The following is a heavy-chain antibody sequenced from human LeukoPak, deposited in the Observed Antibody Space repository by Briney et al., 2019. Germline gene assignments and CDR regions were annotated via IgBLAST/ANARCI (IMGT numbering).Heavy chain of an antibody. CDR1: GFTFSSYA. Sequence: GGSLRLSCAAAGFTFSSYAMHWVRQAPGKGLEWVTVLSYDVSNKYYADSVKGRFTISRDNSKNTLYLQMNSLRAEDTAVYYCARGPSLILPAYYYYYMDVCGKGTTVTVSS. J-gene: IGHJ6*03. CDR2: LSYDVSNK. D-gene: IGHD2-2*01. V-gene: IGHV3-30-3*01. CDR3: ARGPSLILPAYYYYYMDV.